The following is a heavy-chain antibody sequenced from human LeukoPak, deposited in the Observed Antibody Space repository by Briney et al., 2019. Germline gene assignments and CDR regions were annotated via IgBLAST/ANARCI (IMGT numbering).Heavy chain of an antibody. J-gene: IGHJ3*02. D-gene: IGHD2-15*01. V-gene: IGHV4-4*07. CDR3: ARGRYCSADICSGGDAFDI. CDR2: IYTRGST. Sequence: SETLSLTCTVSGGSINNYYWSWIRQSAGKGLEWIGRIYTRGSTNYNPSLKSRVTMSVDTSKSQFSLKLSSVTAADTAVYYCARGRYCSADICSGGDAFDIWGQGTMVSVSS. CDR1: GGSINNYY.